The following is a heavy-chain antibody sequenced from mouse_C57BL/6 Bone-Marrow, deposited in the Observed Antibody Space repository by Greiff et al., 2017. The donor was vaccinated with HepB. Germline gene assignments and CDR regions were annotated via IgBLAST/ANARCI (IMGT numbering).Heavy chain of an antibody. CDR2: IFPGSGST. CDR3: AVFGFGLGTFDY. J-gene: IGHJ2*01. V-gene: IGHV1-75*01. D-gene: IGHD3-3*01. Sequence: VKLQESGPELVKPGASVKISCKASGYTFTDYYINWVKQRPGQGLEWIGWIFPGSGSTYYNEKFKGKATLTVDKSSSTAYMLLSSLTSEDSAVYFCAVFGFGLGTFDYWGQGTTLTVSS. CDR1: GYTFTDYY.